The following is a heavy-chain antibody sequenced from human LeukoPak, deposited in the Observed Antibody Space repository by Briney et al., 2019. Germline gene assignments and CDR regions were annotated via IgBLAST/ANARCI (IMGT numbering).Heavy chain of an antibody. CDR1: GFTFSSYA. Sequence: GGSLRLSCAASGFTFSSYAMSWVRQAPGKGLEWVSSISSSSSYIYYADSVKGRFTISRDNAKNSLYLQMNSLRAEDTAVYYCARSKGGSSSPLPIDYWGQGTLVTVSS. D-gene: IGHD6-6*01. J-gene: IGHJ4*02. V-gene: IGHV3-21*01. CDR3: ARSKGGSSSPLPIDY. CDR2: ISSSSSYI.